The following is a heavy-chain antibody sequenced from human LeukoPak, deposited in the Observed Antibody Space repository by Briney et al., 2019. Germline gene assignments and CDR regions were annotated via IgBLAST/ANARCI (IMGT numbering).Heavy chain of an antibody. Sequence: PGGSLRLSCAASVFTFINYSMSWVRQAPWKGLEWVSAISGSGDSTFNADSVKGRFTISRDNSKNTLYLQMNSLRAEDTALYYCATSTVAKYDYWGQGTLVAVSS. V-gene: IGHV3-23*01. D-gene: IGHD4-11*01. CDR3: ATSTVAKYDY. J-gene: IGHJ4*02. CDR2: ISGSGDST. CDR1: VFTFINYS.